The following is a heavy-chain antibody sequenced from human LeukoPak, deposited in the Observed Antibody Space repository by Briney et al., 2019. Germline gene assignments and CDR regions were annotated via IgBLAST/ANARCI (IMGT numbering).Heavy chain of an antibody. Sequence: GAPVKVSCKTSGYSFNTYGVTWVRQAPGQGLEWMGWITAYNGNTNYAQKLQGRVTMTTDTSTNTAYMELRSLRSDDTAMYYCARIWMATITGGYYYYGMDVWGQGTTVTVSS. J-gene: IGHJ6*02. CDR3: ARIWMATITGGYYYYGMDV. CDR2: ITAYNGNT. D-gene: IGHD5-24*01. V-gene: IGHV1-18*01. CDR1: GYSFNTYG.